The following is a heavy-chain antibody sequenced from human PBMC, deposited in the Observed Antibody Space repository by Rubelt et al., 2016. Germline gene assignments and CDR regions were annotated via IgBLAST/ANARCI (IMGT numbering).Heavy chain of an antibody. CDR3: ARVRGWFDP. CDR1: GGSISSYY. Sequence: QLQLQESGPGLVKPSETLSLTCTVSGGSISSYYWGWIRQPPGKGLEWIGSIVYSGSTYYNPSLKSRVTSSVDTSKNQLSLELSSVTAADTAVYYCARVRGWFDPWGQGTLVTVSS. CDR2: IVYSGST. V-gene: IGHV4-39*01. J-gene: IGHJ5*02.